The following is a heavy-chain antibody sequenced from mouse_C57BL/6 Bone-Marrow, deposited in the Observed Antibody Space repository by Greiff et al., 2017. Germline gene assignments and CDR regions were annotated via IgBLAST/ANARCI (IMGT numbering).Heavy chain of an antibody. D-gene: IGHD1-1*01. CDR2: IDPSDSYT. CDR1: GYTFTSYW. V-gene: IGHV1-69*01. Sequence: VQLQQPGAELVMPGASVKLSCKASGYTFTSYWMHWVKQRPGQGLEWIREIDPSDSYTNYNQKFKGKSTLTLDKSSSTAYMQLSSLTSEDSAVYYWARRFYYGSSYWYFDVWGTGTTVTVSS. J-gene: IGHJ1*03. CDR3: ARRFYYGSSYWYFDV.